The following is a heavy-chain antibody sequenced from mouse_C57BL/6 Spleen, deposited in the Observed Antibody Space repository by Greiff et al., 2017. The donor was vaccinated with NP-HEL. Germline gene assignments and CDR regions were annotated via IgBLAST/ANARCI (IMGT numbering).Heavy chain of an antibody. Sequence: QVQLKESGAELVKPGASVKISCKASGYAFSSYWMNWVKQRPGRGLEWIGQIYPGDGDTNYNGKFKGKATLTADKSSSTAYMQLSSLTSEDSAVYFCAGGYPCDMDYWGQGTTVTVSS. CDR3: AGGYPCDMDY. CDR2: IYPGDGDT. CDR1: GYAFSSYW. V-gene: IGHV1-80*01. D-gene: IGHD2-2*01. J-gene: IGHJ4*01.